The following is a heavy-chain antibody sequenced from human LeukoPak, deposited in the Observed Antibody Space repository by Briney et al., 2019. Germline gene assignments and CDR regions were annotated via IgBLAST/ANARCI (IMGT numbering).Heavy chain of an antibody. CDR3: ARKKNYYGSGSYYNYYYMDV. V-gene: IGHV4-34*01. D-gene: IGHD3-10*01. CDR1: GGSFSNYY. Sequence: SETLSLTCAVYGGSFSNYYWTWIRQPPGKGLEWIGEINRSGSTNHNPSLKSRVTISVDTSKNQFSLKLTSMTAADTAVYYCARKKNYYGSGSYYNYYYMDVWGKGTTVTISS. CDR2: INRSGST. J-gene: IGHJ6*03.